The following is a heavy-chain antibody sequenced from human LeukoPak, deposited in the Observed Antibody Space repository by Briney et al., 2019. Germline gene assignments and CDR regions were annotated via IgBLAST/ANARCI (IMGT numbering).Heavy chain of an antibody. CDR1: GFTFSSYW. CDR2: IKHVVSEK. CDR3: ARLEIRFLNDFDI. Sequence: PGGSLRLSCAASGFTFSSYWMSWVRQAPGKGLEWVGNIKHVVSEKYYVDSVKGRFTISRDNAKNSLYLQMNSLRAEDTAVYYCARLEIRFLNDFDIWGQGTMVTVSS. D-gene: IGHD3-3*01. J-gene: IGHJ3*02. V-gene: IGHV3-7*01.